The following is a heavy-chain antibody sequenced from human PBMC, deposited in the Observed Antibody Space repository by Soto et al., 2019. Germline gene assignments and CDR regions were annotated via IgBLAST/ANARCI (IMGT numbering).Heavy chain of an antibody. D-gene: IGHD5-12*01. CDR2: INPKSGGI. J-gene: IGHJ4*02. Sequence: QVQMVQSGAEVKKPGASVKVSCKASGNSFTGYYVHWVRQAPGQELEWMGWINPKSGGINYAQKFQGRVTMTRDTSNNTAYMELSSLRSDDTAVYFCARDGVVPTMDWGQGTLVSVSS. CDR3: ARDGVVPTMD. V-gene: IGHV1-2*02. CDR1: GNSFTGYY.